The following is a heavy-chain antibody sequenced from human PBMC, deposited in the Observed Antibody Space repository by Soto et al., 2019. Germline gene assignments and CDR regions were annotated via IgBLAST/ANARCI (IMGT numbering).Heavy chain of an antibody. Sequence: AAVKVSCKASGYTFTGHYIHWVRQAPEQGPEWMGEIGPESGATRYAQRFQGRVTMTRDMSITTVYMELNNLSPDDTAVYYCGRGRSGQIVVFYWGQGTPVTVPQ. D-gene: IGHD1-26*01. CDR3: GRGRSGQIVVFY. J-gene: IGHJ4*02. CDR2: IGPESGAT. CDR1: GYTFTGHY. V-gene: IGHV1-2*02.